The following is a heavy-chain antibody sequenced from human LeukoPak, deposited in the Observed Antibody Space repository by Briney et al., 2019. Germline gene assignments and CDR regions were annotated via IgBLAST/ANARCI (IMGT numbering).Heavy chain of an antibody. CDR1: GFTVSSNY. D-gene: IGHD3-22*01. V-gene: IGHV3-66*01. CDR2: IYSGGYT. Sequence: GGSLRLSCAASGFTVSSNYMSWVRQAPGRGPVWVSVIYSGGYTNYADSVKGRFTISRDNSKNTLYLLMNSLRAEDTAVYYCARVVYSGGYSQGFDIWGQGTMVIVSS. CDR3: ARVVYSGGYSQGFDI. J-gene: IGHJ3*02.